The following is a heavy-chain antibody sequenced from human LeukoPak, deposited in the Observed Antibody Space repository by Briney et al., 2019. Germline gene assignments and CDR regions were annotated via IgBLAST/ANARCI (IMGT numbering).Heavy chain of an antibody. V-gene: IGHV4-4*07. Sequence: SETLSLTCSVSGGSIGSYYWSWIRQPAGKGLEWIGRIYTSGSTNYNPSLNSRVTISVDKSKNQFSLKLSSVTAADTAVYYCARDGTKYSSSWYYFDYWGQGTLVIVSS. J-gene: IGHJ4*02. CDR1: GGSIGSYY. CDR3: ARDGTKYSSSWYYFDY. CDR2: IYTSGST. D-gene: IGHD6-13*01.